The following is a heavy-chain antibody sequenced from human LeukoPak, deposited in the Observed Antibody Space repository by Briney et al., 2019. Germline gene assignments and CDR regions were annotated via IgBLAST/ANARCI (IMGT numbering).Heavy chain of an antibody. CDR3: AKDLTALTANDAFDI. CDR2: ISWNSGSI. J-gene: IGHJ3*02. Sequence: PGGSLRLSCAASGFTFDDYAMQWVRQAPGKGLEWVSGISWNSGSIGYADSVKGRFTISRDNAKNSLYLQMNSLRAEDTALYYCAKDLTALTANDAFDIWGQGTMVTVSS. D-gene: IGHD1-14*01. CDR1: GFTFDDYA. V-gene: IGHV3-9*01.